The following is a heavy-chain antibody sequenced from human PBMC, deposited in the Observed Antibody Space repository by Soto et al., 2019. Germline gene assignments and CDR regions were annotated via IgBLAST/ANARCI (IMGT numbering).Heavy chain of an antibody. Sequence: PSETLSLTCTVSGGSNSSHYWNWIRQSPGKGLEWIGHIHDSGDTNYNPSLRSRVSISLETSKKQFSLRVNSLTAADTAVYSCARSTVRHAFDIWGQGTVVTVSS. CDR1: GGSNSSHY. CDR2: IHDSGDT. CDR3: ARSTVRHAFDI. J-gene: IGHJ3*02. D-gene: IGHD4-4*01. V-gene: IGHV4-59*11.